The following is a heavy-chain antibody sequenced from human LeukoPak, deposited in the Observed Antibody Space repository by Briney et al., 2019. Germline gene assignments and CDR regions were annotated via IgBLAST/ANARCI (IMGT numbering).Heavy chain of an antibody. Sequence: GGSLRLSCAASGFTFSSYSMNWVRQAPGKGLEWVSSISSSSSYIYYADSVKGRFTISRDNSKNTLYLQMNSLRAEDTAVYYCAKVSYWGIAVAGTQANWFDPWGQGTLVTVSS. CDR1: GFTFSSYS. V-gene: IGHV3-21*04. CDR2: ISSSSSYI. CDR3: AKVSYWGIAVAGTQANWFDP. D-gene: IGHD6-19*01. J-gene: IGHJ5*02.